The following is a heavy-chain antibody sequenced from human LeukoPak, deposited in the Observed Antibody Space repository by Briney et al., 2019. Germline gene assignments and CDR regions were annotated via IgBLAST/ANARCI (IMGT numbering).Heavy chain of an antibody. J-gene: IGHJ5*02. D-gene: IGHD6-13*01. Sequence: SETLSLTCTVSGGSISSSSYYWGWIRQPPGKGLEWIGSIYYSGSTYYNPSLKSRVTISVDTSKNQFSLKLSSVTAADTAVYYCARGGVGSNNWFDPWGQETLVTFSS. CDR2: IYYSGST. CDR1: GGSISSSSYY. CDR3: ARGGVGSNNWFDP. V-gene: IGHV4-39*07.